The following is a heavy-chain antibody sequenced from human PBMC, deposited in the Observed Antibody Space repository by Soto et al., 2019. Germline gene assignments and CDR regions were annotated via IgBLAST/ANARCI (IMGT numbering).Heavy chain of an antibody. D-gene: IGHD3-22*01. V-gene: IGHV4-30-4*08. CDR2: IYYSGST. CDR3: ASATYYYDSSGGGLYYYYGMDV. CDR1: GGSLSSGAYY. J-gene: IGHJ6*02. Sequence: SETLSLTCTVSGGSLSSGAYYWSWIRQHPGKGLEWIGYIYYSGSTYYNPSLESRVTISVDTSKNQFSLKLSSVTAADTAVYYCASATYYYDSSGGGLYYYYGMDVWGQGTTVTVSS.